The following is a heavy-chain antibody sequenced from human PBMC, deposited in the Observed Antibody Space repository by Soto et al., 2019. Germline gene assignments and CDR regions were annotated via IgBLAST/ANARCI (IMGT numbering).Heavy chain of an antibody. CDR2: IYYSRRT. J-gene: IGHJ5*02. CDR1: GCSISSGGYY. D-gene: IGHD6-13*01. CDR3: ARPFGVAAAGPFDP. V-gene: IGHV4-31*03. Sequence: TLSLTCTLSGCSISSGGYYWSWIRQHPGKGLAWIGYIYYSRRTYYNPSLNSRATLSVATSTNQSSLTLPSVTAADTAVYYSARPFGVAAAGPFDPWGQGTLVTVSS.